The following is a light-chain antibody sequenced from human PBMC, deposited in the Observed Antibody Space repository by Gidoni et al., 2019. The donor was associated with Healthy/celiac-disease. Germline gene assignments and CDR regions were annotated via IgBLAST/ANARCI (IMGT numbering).Light chain of an antibody. CDR2: AAS. V-gene: IGKV1-8*01. J-gene: IGKJ1*01. CDR1: QGISGY. Sequence: AILITQSPSSLSASPGDRATITCRASQGISGYLAWYQQKPEKAPKLLIYAASTLQSGVPSRFSGSGSGKDFTLTISCLQAEDFATYYCQQYYSYPWTFGQGTKVEIK. CDR3: QQYYSYPWT.